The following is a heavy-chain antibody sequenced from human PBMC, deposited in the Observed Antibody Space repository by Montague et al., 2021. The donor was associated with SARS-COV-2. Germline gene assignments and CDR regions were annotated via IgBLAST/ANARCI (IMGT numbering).Heavy chain of an antibody. CDR1: GFTFSDYY. CDR2: ISSSGSTI. V-gene: IGHV3-11*01. J-gene: IGHJ4*02. Sequence: SLRLSCAASGFTFSDYYMSWIRQAPGKGLEWVSYISSSGSTIYYADFVKGRFTISRDNAKNSLYLQMNSLRAEDTAVYYCARGDFWSGYYSDYWGQGTLVTVSS. D-gene: IGHD3-3*01. CDR3: ARGDFWSGYYSDY.